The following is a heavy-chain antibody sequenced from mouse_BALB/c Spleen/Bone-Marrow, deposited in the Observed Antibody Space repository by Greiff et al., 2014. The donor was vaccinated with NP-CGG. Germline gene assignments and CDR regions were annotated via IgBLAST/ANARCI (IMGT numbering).Heavy chain of an antibody. V-gene: IGHV1S41*01. J-gene: IGHJ3*01. CDR1: GYTFTSYW. D-gene: IGHD2-4*01. CDR2: IAPGSGST. Sequence: DLVKPGASVKLSCKASGYTFTSYWINRIKQRPGQGLEWIGRIAPGSGSTYYNEMFKGKATLTVDTSSSTAYIQLSSLSSEDSAVYFCARGDDYDPFAYWGQGTLVTASA. CDR3: ARGDDYDPFAY.